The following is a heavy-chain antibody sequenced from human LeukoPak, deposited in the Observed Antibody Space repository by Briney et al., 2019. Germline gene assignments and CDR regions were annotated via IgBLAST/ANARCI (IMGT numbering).Heavy chain of an antibody. Sequence: SETLSLTCTVSGDSISSYYWSWIRQPPGKGLEWIGYIYYSGSTNYNPSLKSRVTISVDTSKNQFSLKLSSVTAADTALYYCARRYSSSYDYWGQGTLITVSS. D-gene: IGHD6-6*01. CDR2: IYYSGST. J-gene: IGHJ4*02. CDR1: GDSISSYY. V-gene: IGHV4-59*01. CDR3: ARRYSSSYDY.